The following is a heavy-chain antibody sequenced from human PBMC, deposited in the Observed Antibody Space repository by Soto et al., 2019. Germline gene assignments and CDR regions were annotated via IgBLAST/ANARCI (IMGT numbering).Heavy chain of an antibody. J-gene: IGHJ4*02. V-gene: IGHV1-24*01. CDR2: FDPEDGET. Sequence: ASVKVSCKVSGYTLTELSMHWVRQAPGKGLEWMGGFDPEDGETIYAQKFQGRVTMTEDTSTDTAYMELSSLRSEDTAVYYCATDGFWSGYFYYWGQGTLDTVSS. CDR1: GYTLTELS. CDR3: ATDGFWSGYFYY. D-gene: IGHD3-3*01.